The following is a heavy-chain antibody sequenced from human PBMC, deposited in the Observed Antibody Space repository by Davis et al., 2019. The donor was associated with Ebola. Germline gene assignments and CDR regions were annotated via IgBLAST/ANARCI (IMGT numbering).Heavy chain of an antibody. Sequence: GGSLRLSCAASGFTFADYAMHWVRQAPGKGLEWVSGISWNSGSIGYADSVKGRFTISRDNSKNTLYLQMNSLRAEDTAVYYCAKGLGGSYPTDDYWGQGTLVTVSS. J-gene: IGHJ4*02. CDR2: ISWNSGSI. D-gene: IGHD1-26*01. V-gene: IGHV3-9*01. CDR1: GFTFADYA. CDR3: AKGLGGSYPTDDY.